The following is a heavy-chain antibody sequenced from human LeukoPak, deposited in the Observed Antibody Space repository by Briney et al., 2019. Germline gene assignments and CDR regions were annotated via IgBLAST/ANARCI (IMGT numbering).Heavy chain of an antibody. Sequence: SETLSLTCAVYGGSFSGYYWSWIRQPPGKGLEWIGEINHSGSTNYNPSLKSRVTISVDTSKNQFSLKLSSVTAADTAVYYCARVGIFRNYCGSGSCPFDYWGQGTLVTVSS. V-gene: IGHV4-34*01. CDR1: GGSFSGYY. CDR3: ARVGIFRNYCGSGSCPFDY. J-gene: IGHJ4*02. CDR2: INHSGST. D-gene: IGHD3-10*01.